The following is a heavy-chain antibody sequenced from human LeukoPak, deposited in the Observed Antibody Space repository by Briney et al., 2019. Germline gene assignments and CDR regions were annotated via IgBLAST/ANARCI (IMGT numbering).Heavy chain of an antibody. Sequence: GESLKISCKGSGYSFTSYWIGWVRPLPGKGLEWMGIIYPGDSDTIYSPSFQGQVTISADKSISTAYLQWSSLKASDTAMYYCARHFPSGSYYEGPDYWGQGTLVTVSS. CDR3: ARHFPSGSYYEGPDY. D-gene: IGHD1-26*01. V-gene: IGHV5-51*01. CDR1: GYSFTSYW. CDR2: IYPGDSDT. J-gene: IGHJ4*02.